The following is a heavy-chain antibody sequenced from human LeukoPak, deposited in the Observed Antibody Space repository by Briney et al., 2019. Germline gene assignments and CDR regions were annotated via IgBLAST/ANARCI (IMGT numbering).Heavy chain of an antibody. Sequence: GGSLRLSYAASGFTFSSYSMNWVRQAPGKGLEWVSSISSSISYIYYADSVKGRFTIPRDNAKNSLYMQMNSLRAEDTAVYYCARDRGGSGCYQHWGQGTLVTVSS. D-gene: IGHD6-19*01. CDR3: ARDRGGSGCYQH. CDR2: ISSSISYI. J-gene: IGHJ1*01. CDR1: GFTFSSYS. V-gene: IGHV3-21*01.